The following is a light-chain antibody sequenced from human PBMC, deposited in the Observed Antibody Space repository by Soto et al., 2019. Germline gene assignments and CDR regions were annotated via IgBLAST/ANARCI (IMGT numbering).Light chain of an antibody. CDR2: DVR. CDR1: SSDVGYYNY. J-gene: IGLJ1*01. V-gene: IGLV2-14*03. CDR3: SSYTSSSTYV. Sequence: QSALTQPDSVSGSPGQSITISCTGTSSDVGYYNYVSWYQQHPGKAPKLMIYDVRNRPSGVSNRFSGSKSGNTASLTISGLQAEDEADYYCSSYTSSSTYVFGTGTKVTVL.